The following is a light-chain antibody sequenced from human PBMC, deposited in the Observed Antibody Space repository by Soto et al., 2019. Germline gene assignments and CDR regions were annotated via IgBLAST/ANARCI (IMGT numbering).Light chain of an antibody. Sequence: EIVLTQSPATLSLSPGERATLSCRASQSVSSYLAWYQQSPGPAPRLLIYDASNRATGIPARFSGSGSGTDFTLTISSLEPEDFAVYYWQQRSNWPPCFGGGTKVEIK. CDR1: QSVSSY. CDR3: QQRSNWPPC. J-gene: IGKJ4*01. V-gene: IGKV3-11*01. CDR2: DAS.